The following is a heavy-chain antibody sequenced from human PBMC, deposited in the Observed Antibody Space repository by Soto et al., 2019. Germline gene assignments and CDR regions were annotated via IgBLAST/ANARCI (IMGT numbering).Heavy chain of an antibody. V-gene: IGHV3-30-3*01. D-gene: IGHD2-2*01. CDR2: ISYDGSNK. CDR1: GFTFSSYA. CDR3: ARDLLVVVPAGGGYYYYYGMDV. Sequence: GGSLRLSCAASGFTFSSYAMHWVRQAPGKGLEWVAVISYDGSNKYYADSVKGRFTISRDNSKNTLYLQMNSLRAEDTAVYYCARDLLVVVPAGGGYYYYYGMDVWGQGTTVTVSS. J-gene: IGHJ6*02.